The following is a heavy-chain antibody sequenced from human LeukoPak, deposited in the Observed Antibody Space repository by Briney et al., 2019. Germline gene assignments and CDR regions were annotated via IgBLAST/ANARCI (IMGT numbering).Heavy chain of an antibody. J-gene: IGHJ4*02. CDR1: GGSISSYY. CDR3: ARSYQLLLYYFDY. V-gene: IGHV4-59*01. Sequence: SSETLSLTCTVSGGSISSYYWSWIRQPPGKGLEWIGYIYYSGSTNYNPSLRSRVTISVDTSKNQFSLKLSSVTAADTAVYYCARSYQLLLYYFDYWGQGTLVTVSS. CDR2: IYYSGST. D-gene: IGHD2-2*01.